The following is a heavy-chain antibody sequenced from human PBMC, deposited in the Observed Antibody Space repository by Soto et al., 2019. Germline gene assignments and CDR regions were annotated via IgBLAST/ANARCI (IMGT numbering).Heavy chain of an antibody. V-gene: IGHV4-30-4*08. Sequence: TLSLACTVSGGSISYEYYHWTWIRQSPGKGLEWIGYIHYSGSIIYNPSFKSRVTISVDTSKNQFSLQLSSVTAADTAVYFCAREDDGGDRDYYGLDVWGQGTTVTVSS. D-gene: IGHD2-21*02. J-gene: IGHJ6*02. CDR3: AREDDGGDRDYYGLDV. CDR1: GGSISYEYYH. CDR2: IHYSGSI.